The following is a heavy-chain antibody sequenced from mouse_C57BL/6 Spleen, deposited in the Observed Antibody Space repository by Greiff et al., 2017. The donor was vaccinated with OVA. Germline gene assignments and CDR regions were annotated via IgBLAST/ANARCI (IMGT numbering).Heavy chain of an antibody. D-gene: IGHD3-2*02. CDR3: ARSDSSGYGVYYAMDY. CDR1: GYTFTDYN. J-gene: IGHJ4*01. CDR2: INPNNGGT. Sequence: EVQLQQSGPELVKPGASVKIPCKASGYTFTDYNMDWVKQSHGKSLEWIGDINPNNGGTIYNQKFKGKATLTVDKSSSTAYMELRSLTSEDTAVYYCARSDSSGYGVYYAMDYWGQGTSVTVSS. V-gene: IGHV1-18*01.